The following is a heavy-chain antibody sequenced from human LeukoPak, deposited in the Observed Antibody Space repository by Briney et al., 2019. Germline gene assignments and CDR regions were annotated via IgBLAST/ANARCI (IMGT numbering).Heavy chain of an antibody. Sequence: GGSLRLSCVASGFTFSSYAMSWVRQAPGKGLEWVSTISGSGGSTYYADSVKGRFTISRDNSKNTLYLQMSSLRAEDTAVYYCAKDRASPGYSSSWGYFDYWGQGTLVTVSS. CDR3: AKDRASPGYSSSWGYFDY. V-gene: IGHV3-23*01. D-gene: IGHD6-13*01. CDR2: ISGSGGST. CDR1: GFTFSSYA. J-gene: IGHJ4*02.